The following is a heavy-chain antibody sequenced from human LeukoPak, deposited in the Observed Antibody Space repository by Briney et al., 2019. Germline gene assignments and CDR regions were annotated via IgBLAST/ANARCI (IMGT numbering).Heavy chain of an antibody. Sequence: SETLSLTCTVSGGSISSSSYYWGWIRQPPGKGLEWIGSIYYSGSTYYNPSLKSRVTISVDTSKNQFSLQLNSVTPEDTAVYYCARQLDRFDYWGQGTLVTVSS. V-gene: IGHV4-39*01. CDR2: IYYSGST. J-gene: IGHJ4*02. CDR3: ARQLDRFDY. CDR1: GGSISSSSYY. D-gene: IGHD1-1*01.